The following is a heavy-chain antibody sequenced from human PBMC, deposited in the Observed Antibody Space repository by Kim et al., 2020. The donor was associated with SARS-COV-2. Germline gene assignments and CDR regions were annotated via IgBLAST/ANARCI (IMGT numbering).Heavy chain of an antibody. D-gene: IGHD3-9*01. J-gene: IGHJ4*02. CDR3: AGDDDNILTDSKPRGLN. V-gene: IGHV3-48*03. CDR2: ISSSLTSI. CDR1: GFTFSSYN. Sequence: GGSLRLSCAASGFTFSSYNMNWVRPAPGKGLEWVSHISSSLTSIHYADSVKGRFTVSRDNAKNSLYLQMNSLRAEDTAVYYCAGDDDNILTDSKPRGLNWGQGTLVTVSS.